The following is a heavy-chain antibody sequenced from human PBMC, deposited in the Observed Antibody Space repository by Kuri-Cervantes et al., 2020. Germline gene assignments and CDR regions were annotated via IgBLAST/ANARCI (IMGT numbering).Heavy chain of an antibody. D-gene: IGHD2-21*02. CDR3: ARDGGDWFDY. Sequence: ASVKVSCKASGGTFSSYAISWVRQAPGQGLEWMGWMNPNSGNTGYAQKFQGRVTMTRNTSISTAYMELRSLRSDDTAVYYCARDGGDWFDYWGQGTLVTVSS. CDR1: GGTFSSYA. V-gene: IGHV1-8*02. J-gene: IGHJ4*02. CDR2: MNPNSGNT.